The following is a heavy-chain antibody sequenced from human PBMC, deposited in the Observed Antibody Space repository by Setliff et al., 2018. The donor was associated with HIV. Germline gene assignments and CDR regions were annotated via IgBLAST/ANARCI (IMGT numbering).Heavy chain of an antibody. J-gene: IGHJ4*02. D-gene: IGHD5-12*01. Sequence: GESLKISCKGSGYSFTSYWIGWVRQMPGKGLEWMGIIYPGDSDIRYSPSFQGQVTISADKSISTAYLQWSSLKAADTAMYYCARVPTAGLPVRGKYFFDYWGQGTLVTVSS. CDR1: GYSFTSYW. CDR2: IYPGDSDI. V-gene: IGHV5-51*01. CDR3: ARVPTAGLPVRGKYFFDY.